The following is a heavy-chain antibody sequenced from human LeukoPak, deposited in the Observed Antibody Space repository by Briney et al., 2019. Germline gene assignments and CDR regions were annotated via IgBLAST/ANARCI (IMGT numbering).Heavy chain of an antibody. CDR2: TYYTGST. CDR1: GGSVSSSPNY. J-gene: IGHJ4*02. V-gene: IGHV4-39*01. Sequence: PSETLSLTCSVSGGSVSSSPNYWGWIRQPPGKGLEWIGNTYYTGSTYSNPTLKSRVTMSVDTSKNQFSLKLSSVTAANTAVYYCARLTKGRYFDYIFDYWGQGTLLTVSS. CDR3: ARLTKGRYFDYIFDY. D-gene: IGHD3-9*01.